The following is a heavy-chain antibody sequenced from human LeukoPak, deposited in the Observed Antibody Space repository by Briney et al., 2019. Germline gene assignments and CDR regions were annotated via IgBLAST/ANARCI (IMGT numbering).Heavy chain of an antibody. V-gene: IGHV3-66*01. CDR1: GFTVSSNY. CDR3: AKASMNTIFGVVTSYPYYFDY. J-gene: IGHJ4*02. CDR2: IYSGGST. D-gene: IGHD3-3*01. Sequence: GGSLRLSCAASGFTVSSNYMSWVRQAPGKGLEWVSVIYSGGSTYYADSVKGRFTISRDNSKNTLYLQMNSLRAEDTAVYYCAKASMNTIFGVVTSYPYYFDYWGQGTLVTVSS.